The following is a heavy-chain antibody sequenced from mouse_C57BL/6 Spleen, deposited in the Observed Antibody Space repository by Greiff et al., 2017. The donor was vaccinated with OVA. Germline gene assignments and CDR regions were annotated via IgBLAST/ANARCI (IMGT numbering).Heavy chain of an antibody. V-gene: IGHV1-72*01. Sequence: QVQLQQPGAELVKPGASVKLSCKASGYTFTSYWMHWVKQRPGRGLEWIGRIDPNRGGTKYNETFKSKATLNVDKPYSTDYMQRSSLTSEDSAVYYCAIYDGYYGYFDVWGTGTTVTVSS. CDR2: IDPNRGGT. D-gene: IGHD2-3*01. J-gene: IGHJ1*03. CDR1: GYTFTSYW. CDR3: AIYDGYYGYFDV.